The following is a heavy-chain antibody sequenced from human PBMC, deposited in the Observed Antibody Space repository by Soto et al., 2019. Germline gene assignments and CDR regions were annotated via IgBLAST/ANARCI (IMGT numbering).Heavy chain of an antibody. CDR1: GFTFSSYG. CDR3: ARGVYGDYPLDY. D-gene: IGHD4-17*01. Sequence: EVQLVESGGGLVQPGGSLRLSCAASGFTFSSYGMNWVRQAPGKGLEWVSYITSTTSTIYYADSVKGRFTISRDNAKHSLYLQMNSLRDEDTAVYYCARGVYGDYPLDYWGQGTLVTVSS. J-gene: IGHJ4*02. V-gene: IGHV3-48*02. CDR2: ITSTTSTI.